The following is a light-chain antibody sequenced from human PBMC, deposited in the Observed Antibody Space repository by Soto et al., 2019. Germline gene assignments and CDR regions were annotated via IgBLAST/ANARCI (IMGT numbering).Light chain of an antibody. J-gene: IGKJ1*01. CDR1: QTISSW. CDR3: QHYSSYSQA. V-gene: IGKV1-5*03. Sequence: DIQMTQSPSTLSGSVGDRVTITCRASQTISSWLAWYQQKPGKAPKLLIYKASTITSGVPSRFSGSGSGTEFTLTISSLQPDDFAAYYCQHYSSYSQAFGQGTKVELK. CDR2: KAS.